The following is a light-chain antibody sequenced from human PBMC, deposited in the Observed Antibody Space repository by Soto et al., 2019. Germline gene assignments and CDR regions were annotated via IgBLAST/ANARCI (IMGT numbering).Light chain of an antibody. CDR2: GAS. CDR3: QQRTNWSSVT. V-gene: IGKV3D-20*02. J-gene: IGKJ4*01. Sequence: EIVLTQSPATLSSFPGDRVTLSCRASQSVSSSYLAWYQQKPGQAPRLLIYGASSRATGIPDRFSGSGSGTDFTLTISSLEPEDFAVYYCQQRTNWSSVTFGGGTKVDIK. CDR1: QSVSSSY.